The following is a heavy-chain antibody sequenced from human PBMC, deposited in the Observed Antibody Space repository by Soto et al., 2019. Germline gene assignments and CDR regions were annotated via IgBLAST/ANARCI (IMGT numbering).Heavy chain of an antibody. D-gene: IGHD6-19*01. CDR3: ARPVEHSSGRYPDAFDI. CDR2: IYYSGST. CDR1: GGSISSSSYY. J-gene: IGHJ3*02. V-gene: IGHV4-39*01. Sequence: QLQLQESGPGLVKPSETLSLTCTVSGGSISSSSYYWGWIRQPPGKGLEWIGSIYYSGSTYYNPSLKSRVTISVDTSKNQFSLKLSSVTAADTAVYYCARPVEHSSGRYPDAFDIWGQGTMVTVSS.